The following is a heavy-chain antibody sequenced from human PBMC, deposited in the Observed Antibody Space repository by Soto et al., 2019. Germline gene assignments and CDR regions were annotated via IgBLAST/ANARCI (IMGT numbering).Heavy chain of an antibody. V-gene: IGHV3-30*18. D-gene: IGHD2-15*01. Sequence: QVLLVESGGGVVQPGRSLRLSCAGSGFTFSNYGLHWVRQAPGKGLEWVSFISVAGSHKYYADSVKGRFTISRDNSNNMLYLQMGSRTTEDTAVYYCAKDGAPRYCSRSSCHPAGAYWGQGTLVTVSS. CDR3: AKDGAPRYCSRSSCHPAGAY. CDR1: GFTFSNYG. J-gene: IGHJ4*02. CDR2: ISVAGSHK.